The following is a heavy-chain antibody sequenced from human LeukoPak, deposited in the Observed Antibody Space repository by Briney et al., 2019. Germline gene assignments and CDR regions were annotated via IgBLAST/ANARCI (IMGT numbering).Heavy chain of an antibody. Sequence: SETLSLTSAVYLGSFCGYYWSWMPQPPGKGLECIGEIHHSGRTNYNPSLKSRVTISVDTYKNQFSLKLSSVTAADTAVYYCAREGDSSVYYDYWGQGTLVTVSS. D-gene: IGHD3-22*01. J-gene: IGHJ4*02. CDR3: AREGDSSVYYDY. CDR2: IHHSGRT. V-gene: IGHV4-34*01. CDR1: LGSFCGYY.